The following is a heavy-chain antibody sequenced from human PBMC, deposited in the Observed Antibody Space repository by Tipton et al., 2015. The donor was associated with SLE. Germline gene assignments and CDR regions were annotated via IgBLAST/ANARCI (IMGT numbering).Heavy chain of an antibody. CDR3: ARGRPRGVGWFDP. Sequence: TLSLTCTVSGGSISTYYWSWIRQPPKQGLEWIGWIYHTGSTDYNPSLKSRVTISVDTSKNQFSLRLSSVTAADTAVYYCARGRPRGVGWFDPWGQGTLVTVSS. CDR1: GGSISTYY. D-gene: IGHD1-26*01. V-gene: IGHV4-59*01. CDR2: IYHTGST. J-gene: IGHJ5*02.